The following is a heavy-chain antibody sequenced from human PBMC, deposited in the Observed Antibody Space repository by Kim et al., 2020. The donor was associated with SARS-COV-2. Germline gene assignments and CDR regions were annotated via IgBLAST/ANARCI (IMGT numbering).Heavy chain of an antibody. D-gene: IGHD3-16*01. J-gene: IGHJ4*02. CDR3: LGGFYFDY. CDR2: IDCGNGNT. CDR1: GHFFTRDS. Sequence: SVKVSCKTSGHFFTRDSIHWVRQAPGQGLEWMGGIDCGNGNTIYSQKFQGRVTFTTDTSASTAYMELSFLRSEDSAVYYCLGGFYFDYWGQGTLFTVSS. V-gene: IGHV1-3*01.